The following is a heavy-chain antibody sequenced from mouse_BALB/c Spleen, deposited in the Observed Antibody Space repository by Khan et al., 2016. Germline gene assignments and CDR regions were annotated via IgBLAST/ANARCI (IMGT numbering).Heavy chain of an antibody. CDR2: VNPSNDYT. CDR3: DRCGWLLCFFDY. J-gene: IGHJ2*01. V-gene: IGHV1-4*01. Sequence: QVQLQQSGAELARPGASVKMSCKASGYTFTSYTMFWVKQRPGQGLEWLGYVNPSNDYTDYNQTFKDKATLTADKSSSTAYMQLNSLTSEDSAVXYFDRCGWLLCFFDYWGQGTTLTVSS. CDR1: GYTFTSYT. D-gene: IGHD2-3*01.